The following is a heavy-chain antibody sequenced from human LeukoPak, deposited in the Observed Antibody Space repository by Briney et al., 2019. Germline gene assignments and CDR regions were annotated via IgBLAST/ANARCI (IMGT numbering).Heavy chain of an antibody. V-gene: IGHV3-21*01. CDR1: GFTFSSYS. D-gene: IGHD6-19*01. Sequence: GESLRLSCAASGFTFSSYSMNWVRQAPGKGLEWVSSISSSSSYIYYADSVKGRFTISRDNAKNSLYLQMNSLRAEDTAVYYCARDSLQWLTGSYFDYWGQGTLVTVSS. CDR2: ISSSSSYI. CDR3: ARDSLQWLTGSYFDY. J-gene: IGHJ4*02.